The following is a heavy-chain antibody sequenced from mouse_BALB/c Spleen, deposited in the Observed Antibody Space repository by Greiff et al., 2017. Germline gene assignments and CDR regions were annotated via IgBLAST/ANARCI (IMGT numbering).Heavy chain of an antibody. CDR3: ARGAYYYGSSYVFAY. Sequence: EVQLQESGPGLVKPSQSLSLTCTVTGYSITSDYAWNWIRQFPGNKLEWMGYISYSGSTSYNPSLKSRISITRDTSKNQFFLQLNSVTTEDTATYYCARGAYYYGSSYVFAYWGQGTLVTVSA. CDR1: GYSITSDYA. J-gene: IGHJ3*01. CDR2: ISYSGST. D-gene: IGHD1-1*01. V-gene: IGHV3-2*02.